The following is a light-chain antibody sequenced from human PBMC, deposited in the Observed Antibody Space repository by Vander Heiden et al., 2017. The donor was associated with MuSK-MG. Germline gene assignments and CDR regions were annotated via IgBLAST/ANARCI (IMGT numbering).Light chain of an antibody. V-gene: IGKV1-39*01. CDR1: QRVSTY. CDR3: QQTFSTPRT. Sequence: DIQMTQSPSSLSASVGDRVTITCRASQRVSTYLNWYQQKPGKAPKLLIYAASSVQSGVPSRCSGSGSGTDFTLTISGLQFEDSATYYCQQTFSTPRTFGQGTKVEIK. CDR2: AAS. J-gene: IGKJ1*01.